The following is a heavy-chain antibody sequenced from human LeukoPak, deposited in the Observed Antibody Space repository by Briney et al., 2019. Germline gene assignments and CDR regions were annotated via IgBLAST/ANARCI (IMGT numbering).Heavy chain of an antibody. D-gene: IGHD3-22*01. CDR3: ARERRDYNIPRHFDY. Sequence: PGGSLRLSCAASGFTFSSYGMHWVRQVPGKGLEWVAVIWYDGSNKYYADSVKGRFTISRDNSKNTLYLQMNSLRAEDTAVYYCARERRDYNIPRHFDYWGQGTLVTVSS. CDR1: GFTFSSYG. V-gene: IGHV3-33*01. J-gene: IGHJ4*02. CDR2: IWYDGSNK.